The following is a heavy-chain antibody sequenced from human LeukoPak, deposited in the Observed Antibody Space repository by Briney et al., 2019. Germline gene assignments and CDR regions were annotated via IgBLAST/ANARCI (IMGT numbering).Heavy chain of an antibody. V-gene: IGHV4-59*01. J-gene: IGHJ3*02. CDR3: ARLQPNSGEWAFDI. Sequence: PSETLSLTCTVSGGSINTYYWSWIRQPPGKGLEWIGYIYYSGSPNYNPSLKRRVTISVDTSKNHFSLTLSSVTAADTAVYYCARLQPNSGEWAFDIWGQGTMVTVSS. D-gene: IGHD1-1*01. CDR2: IYYSGSP. CDR1: GGSINTYY.